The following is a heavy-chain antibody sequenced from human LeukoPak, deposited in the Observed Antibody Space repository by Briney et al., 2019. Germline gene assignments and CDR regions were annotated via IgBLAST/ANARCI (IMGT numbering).Heavy chain of an antibody. CDR2: IRYDGSNK. Sequence: PGGSLRLSCAASGFIFNSYGMHWVRQAPGEGLEWVAFIRYDGSNKYYADSVKGRFTISRDNSKNTLYLQMNSLRAEDTAVYYCARWVGATTTIDYWGQGTLVTVSS. D-gene: IGHD1-26*01. CDR3: ARWVGATTTIDY. CDR1: GFIFNSYG. J-gene: IGHJ4*02. V-gene: IGHV3-30*02.